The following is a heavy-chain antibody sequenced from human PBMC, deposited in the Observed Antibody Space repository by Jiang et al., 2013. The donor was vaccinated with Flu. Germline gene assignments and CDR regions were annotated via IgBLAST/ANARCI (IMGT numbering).Heavy chain of an antibody. V-gene: IGHV3-23*01. CDR2: ISGSGGST. J-gene: IGHJ4*02. Sequence: GLVQPGGSLRLSCAASGFTFSSYAMTWVRQAPGKGLEWVSGISGSGGSTYYADSVKGRFTISRDNSKNTLYLQMNSLRAEDTAVYFCARGRLRGYSSAWYEFDYWGQGTLVTVSS. D-gene: IGHD6-19*01. CDR1: GFTFSSYA. CDR3: ARGRLRGYSSAWYEFDY.